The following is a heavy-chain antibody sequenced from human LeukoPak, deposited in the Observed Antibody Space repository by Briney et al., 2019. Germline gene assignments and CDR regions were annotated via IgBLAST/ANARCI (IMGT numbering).Heavy chain of an antibody. Sequence: TGGSLRLSCAASGFTFSSYGMHWVRQAPGKGQEWVAVIWYDGSNKYYADSVKGRFTISRDNSKNTLYLQMNSLRAEDTAVYYCARDSLRAYFDYWGQGTLVTVSS. CDR2: IWYDGSNK. CDR1: GFTFSSYG. D-gene: IGHD5-12*01. CDR3: ARDSLRAYFDY. J-gene: IGHJ4*02. V-gene: IGHV3-33*01.